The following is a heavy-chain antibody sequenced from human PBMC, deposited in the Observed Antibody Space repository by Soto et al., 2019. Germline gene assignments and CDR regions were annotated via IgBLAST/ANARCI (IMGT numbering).Heavy chain of an antibody. D-gene: IGHD3-16*01. Sequence: QVQLVQSGAEVKKPGASVKVSCKASGYTFTSYDINWVRQATGQGLEWMGWMNPNSGNTGYAQKFQGRVTMTRNTSITTAYMELSSLRSADTAVYYCAREITAYWYFDLWGRGTLVTVSS. CDR2: MNPNSGNT. CDR1: GYTFTSYD. J-gene: IGHJ2*01. CDR3: AREITAYWYFDL. V-gene: IGHV1-8*01.